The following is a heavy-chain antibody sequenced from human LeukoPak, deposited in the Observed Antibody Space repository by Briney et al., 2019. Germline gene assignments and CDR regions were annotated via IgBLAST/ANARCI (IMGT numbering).Heavy chain of an antibody. CDR3: ARDWTYYDILTGYSANYFDY. V-gene: IGHV3-74*01. J-gene: IGHJ4*02. CDR2: INDDGSDT. Sequence: GGSLRLSCAASGFTFKLYWMHWVRQVPGKRPVWVSRINDDGSDTIYADSVRGRFTISRDDAKNTVYLQMNSLRAEDTAVYYCARDWTYYDILTGYSANYFDYWGQGTLVTVSS. CDR1: GFTFKLYW. D-gene: IGHD3-9*01.